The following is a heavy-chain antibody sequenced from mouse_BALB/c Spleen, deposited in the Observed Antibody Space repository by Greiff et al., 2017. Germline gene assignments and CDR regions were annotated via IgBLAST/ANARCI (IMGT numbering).Heavy chain of an antibody. D-gene: IGHD6-1*01. CDR3: TRSAEAMDY. J-gene: IGHJ4*01. Sequence: VQLQQPGAELVKPGASVKMSCKASGYTFTSYWMHWVKQRPGQGLEWIGTIDPSDSYTSYNQKFKGKATLTVDTSSSTAYMQLSSLTSEDSAVYYCTRSAEAMDYWGQGTSVTVSS. CDR1: GYTFTSYW. CDR2: IDPSDSYT. V-gene: IGHV1S127*01.